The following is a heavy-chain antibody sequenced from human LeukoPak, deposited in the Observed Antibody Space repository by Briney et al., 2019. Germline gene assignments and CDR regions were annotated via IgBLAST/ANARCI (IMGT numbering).Heavy chain of an antibody. V-gene: IGHV3-7*01. Sequence: GGSLRLSCAASGFTFDDYAMHWVRQAPGKGLEWVANIKQDGSEKYYVDSVKGRFTISRDNAKNSLYLQMNSLRAEDTAVYFCAGGSGWVTDSWGQGTLVTVSA. J-gene: IGHJ4*02. CDR2: IKQDGSEK. CDR3: AGGSGWVTDS. D-gene: IGHD6-19*01. CDR1: GFTFDDYA.